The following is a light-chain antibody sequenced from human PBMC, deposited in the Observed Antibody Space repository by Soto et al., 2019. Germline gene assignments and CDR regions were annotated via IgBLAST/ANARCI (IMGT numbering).Light chain of an antibody. Sequence: AIRMTQSPSSLSASTGDRVTITCRASQGISSYLAWYQQTPGKAPKLLIYAASTLQSGVPSRFSGSGSGTEFTLTISSLQPDDFATYYCQQSYRRVTFGGGTKVDIK. CDR1: QGISSY. J-gene: IGKJ4*01. CDR3: QQSYRRVT. CDR2: AAS. V-gene: IGKV1-8*01.